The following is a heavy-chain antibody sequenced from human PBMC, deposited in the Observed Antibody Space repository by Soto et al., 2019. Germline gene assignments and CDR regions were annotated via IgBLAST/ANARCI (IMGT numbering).Heavy chain of an antibody. D-gene: IGHD6-19*01. CDR3: ARSAVAGYFDY. J-gene: IGHJ4*02. Sequence: QVQLQESGPGLVKPSETLSLTCTVSGGSISSYYWSWIRQPPGKGLEWIGYIYYSGSTNYNPSLKRRVTISVDTSKNHFSLKLSSVTAADTAVYYCARSAVAGYFDYWGQGTLVTVSS. CDR2: IYYSGST. V-gene: IGHV4-59*01. CDR1: GGSISSYY.